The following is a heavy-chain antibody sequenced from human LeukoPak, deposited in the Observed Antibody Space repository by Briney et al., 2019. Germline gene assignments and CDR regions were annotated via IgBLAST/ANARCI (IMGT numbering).Heavy chain of an antibody. CDR2: IYYSGSN. V-gene: IGHV4-59*01. D-gene: IGHD2-21*02. CDR1: GGSISSYY. J-gene: IGHJ6*02. CDR3: ARVSGDWCTSYYYYYGMDV. Sequence: SETLSLTCTVSGGSISSYYGSWIRQPPGGGRGCLGYIYYSGSNTYNPSLKSRVTISVDTSKDQFSLKLSSVTAADTAVYYCARVSGDWCTSYYYYYGMDVWGQGTTVTVSS.